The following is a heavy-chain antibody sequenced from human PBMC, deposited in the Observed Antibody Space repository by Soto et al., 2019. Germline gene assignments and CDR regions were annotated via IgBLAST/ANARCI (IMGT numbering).Heavy chain of an antibody. CDR3: ARLLYYDSSGYPAYYYYGMDV. CDR1: GYSFTSYW. Sequence: PGESLKLSCKGSGYSFTSYWISWVRQMPGKGLEWMGRIDPSDSYTNYSPFFQGHVTISADKSISTAYLQWSSLKASDTARYYCARLLYYDSSGYPAYYYYGMDVWGQGTTVTVSS. V-gene: IGHV5-10-1*01. D-gene: IGHD3-22*01. J-gene: IGHJ6*02. CDR2: IDPSDSYT.